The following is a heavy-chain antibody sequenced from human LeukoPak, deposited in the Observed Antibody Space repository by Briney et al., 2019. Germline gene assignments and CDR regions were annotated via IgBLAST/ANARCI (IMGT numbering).Heavy chain of an antibody. CDR1: GYTLTELP. Sequence: ASVKVSCKVSGYTLTELPMHWVRQAPGKGLEWMGGFDPEDGETIYAQKFQGRVTMTEDTSTDTAYMELSSLRSEDTAVYYCATDSRYSYGYHLYYYYYGMDVWGQGTTVTVSS. J-gene: IGHJ6*02. D-gene: IGHD5-18*01. CDR2: FDPEDGET. V-gene: IGHV1-24*01. CDR3: ATDSRYSYGYHLYYYYYGMDV.